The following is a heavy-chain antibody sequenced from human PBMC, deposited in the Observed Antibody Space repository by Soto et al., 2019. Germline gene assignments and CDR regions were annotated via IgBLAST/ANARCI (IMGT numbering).Heavy chain of an antibody. Sequence: QAPLVQSGAEVKKPGSSVKVSCKASGGTFNRETFTWVRQAPGQGLQWMGRIIPVRDVTEYPQNFQGRVTITADTSPSTVYLALSGLGSDDTAVYYCARGGKLGGDLDVWGKGTPVIVSS. V-gene: IGHV1-69*02. CDR1: GGTFNRET. J-gene: IGHJ6*04. CDR3: ARGGKLGGDLDV. D-gene: IGHD3-10*01. CDR2: IIPVRDVT.